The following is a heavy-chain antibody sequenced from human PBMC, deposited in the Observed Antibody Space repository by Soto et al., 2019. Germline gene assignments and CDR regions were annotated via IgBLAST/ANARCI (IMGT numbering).Heavy chain of an antibody. CDR1: GFTFSSYA. J-gene: IGHJ4*02. Sequence: EVQLLESGGGLVQPGGSLRLSCAASGFTFSSYAMSWVRQAPGKGLEWVSAISGSGGSTYYADSVKGRFTISRDNSKNTLYLQMNSLRAEDTAVYYCAKSLGYCTNGVCQSIDYWGQGTLVTVSS. CDR2: ISGSGGST. D-gene: IGHD2-8*01. V-gene: IGHV3-23*01. CDR3: AKSLGYCTNGVCQSIDY.